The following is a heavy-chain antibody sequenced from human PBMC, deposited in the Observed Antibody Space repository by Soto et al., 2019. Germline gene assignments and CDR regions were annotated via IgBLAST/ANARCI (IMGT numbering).Heavy chain of an antibody. CDR1: VGSTRSDY. CDR3: ARDQAYYDFWSGPLSSYGMDV. CDR2: IYYSGST. D-gene: IGHD3-3*01. V-gene: IGHV4-59*13. J-gene: IGHJ6*02. Sequence: SETLSLTCTVSVGSTRSDYWSWIRQPPAKRPELIGYIYYSGSTNYNPSLKSRVTISVDTSKNQFSLKLSSVTAADTAVYYCARDQAYYDFWSGPLSSYGMDVWGQGTTVTVSS.